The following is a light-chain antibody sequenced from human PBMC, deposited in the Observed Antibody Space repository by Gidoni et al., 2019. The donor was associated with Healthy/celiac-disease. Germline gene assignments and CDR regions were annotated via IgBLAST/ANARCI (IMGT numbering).Light chain of an antibody. Sequence: DIQMTPSPSSLSASVGDRVTITCRASQSISSYLNWYQQKPVKAPKLLIYAASSLQSGVPSRFSGSGSGTDFTLTISSLQPEDFATYYCQQSYSTPTTFGQGTKVEIK. CDR2: AAS. V-gene: IGKV1-39*01. J-gene: IGKJ1*01. CDR3: QQSYSTPTT. CDR1: QSISSY.